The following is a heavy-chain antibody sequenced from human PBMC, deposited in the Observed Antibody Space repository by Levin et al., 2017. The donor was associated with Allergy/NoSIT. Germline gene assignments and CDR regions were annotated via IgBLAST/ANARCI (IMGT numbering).Heavy chain of an antibody. Sequence: GGSLRLSCAASGFTFSSYAMHWVRQAPGKGLEWVAVISYDGSNKYYADSVKGRFTISRDNSKNTLYLQMNSLRAEDTAVYYCARDRLRCSSTSCYIGQFDYWGQGTLVTVSS. CDR2: ISYDGSNK. V-gene: IGHV3-30-3*01. J-gene: IGHJ4*02. CDR1: GFTFSSYA. D-gene: IGHD2-2*02. CDR3: ARDRLRCSSTSCYIGQFDY.